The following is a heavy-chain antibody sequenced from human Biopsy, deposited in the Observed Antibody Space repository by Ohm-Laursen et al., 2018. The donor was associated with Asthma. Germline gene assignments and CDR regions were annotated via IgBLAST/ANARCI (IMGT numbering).Heavy chain of an antibody. D-gene: IGHD4-17*01. J-gene: IGHJ4*02. Sequence: SVKVSCKVSGYSLTDLSMHWVRQAPGQGLEWMGGHDHEGGGTVNARRFQGRVTMTEDTSTDTAYMELSSLSSDDTAVYYCASDFPKDYVRYNFQFWGRGTLVTVSS. CDR3: ASDFPKDYVRYNFQF. CDR2: HDHEGGGT. V-gene: IGHV1-24*01. CDR1: GYSLTDLS.